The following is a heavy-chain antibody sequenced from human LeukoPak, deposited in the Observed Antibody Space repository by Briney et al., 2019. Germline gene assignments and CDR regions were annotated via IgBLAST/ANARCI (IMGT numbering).Heavy chain of an antibody. CDR1: GFTFSSYS. V-gene: IGHV4-34*01. CDR3: ARGLMATISSLLDY. J-gene: IGHJ4*02. D-gene: IGHD5-24*01. Sequence: GSLRLSCAASGFTFSSYSMNWIRQPPGKGLEWIGEINHSGSTNYNPSLKSRVTISVDTSKNQFSLKLSSVTAADTAVYYCARGLMATISSLLDYWGQGTLVTVSS. CDR2: INHSGST.